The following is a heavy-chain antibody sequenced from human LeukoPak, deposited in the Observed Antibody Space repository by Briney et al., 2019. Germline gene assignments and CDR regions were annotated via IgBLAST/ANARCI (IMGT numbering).Heavy chain of an antibody. V-gene: IGHV4-59*12. Sequence: SETLSLTCTVSGGSISSYYWSWIRQPPGKGLEWIGYIYYSGSTNYNPSLKSRVTISVDTSKNQFSLKLSSVTAADTAVYYCARRRFGEVFAYWGQGTLVTVSS. J-gene: IGHJ4*02. CDR2: IYYSGST. D-gene: IGHD3-10*01. CDR3: ARRRFGEVFAY. CDR1: GGSISSYY.